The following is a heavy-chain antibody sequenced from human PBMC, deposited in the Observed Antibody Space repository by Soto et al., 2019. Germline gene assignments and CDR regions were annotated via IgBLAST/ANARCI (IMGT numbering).Heavy chain of an antibody. D-gene: IGHD6-13*01. CDR3: ARESSSSWYTDFDY. CDR1: GFTFSSYA. Sequence: QVQLVESGGGVVQPGRSLRLSCAASGFTFSSYAMHWVRQAPGKGLEWVAVISYDGSNKYYADSVKGRFTISRDNSKNTLYLQMNSPRAEDTAVYYCARESSSSWYTDFDYWGQGTLVTVSS. V-gene: IGHV3-30-3*01. J-gene: IGHJ4*02. CDR2: ISYDGSNK.